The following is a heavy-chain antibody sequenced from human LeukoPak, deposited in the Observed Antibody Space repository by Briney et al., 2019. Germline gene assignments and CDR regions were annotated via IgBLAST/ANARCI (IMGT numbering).Heavy chain of an antibody. D-gene: IGHD6-6*01. CDR2: IYYSGST. V-gene: IGHV4-59*12. CDR1: GGSISSYY. J-gene: IGHJ3*02. Sequence: PSETLSLTCTVSGGSISSYYWSWIRQPPGKGLEWIGYIYYSGSTNYNPSLKSRVTMSVDTSKNQFSLKLSSVTAADTAVYYCARDPLYSSSFWDAFDIWGQGTMVTVSS. CDR3: ARDPLYSSSFWDAFDI.